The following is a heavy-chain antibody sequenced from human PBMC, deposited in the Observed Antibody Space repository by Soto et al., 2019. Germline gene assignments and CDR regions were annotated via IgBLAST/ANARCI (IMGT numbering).Heavy chain of an antibody. Sequence: VGSQRLSCAPSGFNFSRSPMSPDRQAQGKRLEWVSAISGSGGSTYYADSVKGRFTISRDNSKNTLYLQMNSLRAEDTAVYCCAKGTKGVMRSYSYYGMDVWGQGTTVTVSS. CDR3: AKGTKGVMRSYSYYGMDV. J-gene: IGHJ6*02. CDR1: GFNFSRSP. D-gene: IGHD2-21*01. CDR2: ISGSGGST. V-gene: IGHV3-23*01.